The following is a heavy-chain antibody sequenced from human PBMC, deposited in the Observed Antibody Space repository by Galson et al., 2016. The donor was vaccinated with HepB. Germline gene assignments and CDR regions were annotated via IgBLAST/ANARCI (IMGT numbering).Heavy chain of an antibody. Sequence: TLSLTCTVSGGSISSGSYYWSWIRQPAGKGLEWIGRIYTSGSTNYNPSLKGRVTISVDTSKNQFSLKLTSVTAADTAVYFCARGPPGECSGGRCFVFWDDYYMDVWGKGTTVTVSS. V-gene: IGHV4-61*02. J-gene: IGHJ6*03. CDR2: IYTSGST. D-gene: IGHD2-15*01. CDR3: ARGPPGECSGGRCFVFWDDYYMDV. CDR1: GGSISSGSYY.